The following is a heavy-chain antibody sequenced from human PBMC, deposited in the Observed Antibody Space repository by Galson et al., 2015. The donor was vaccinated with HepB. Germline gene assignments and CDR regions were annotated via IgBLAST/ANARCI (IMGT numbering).Heavy chain of an antibody. CDR1: GGTLSSYA. D-gene: IGHD1-26*01. V-gene: IGHV1-69*01. CDR2: IIPIFGTA. J-gene: IGHJ4*02. Sequence: QSGAEVKKPGESLRISCKASGGTLSSYAISWVRQAPGQGLEWMGGIIPIFGTANYAQKFQGRVTITADESTSTAYMELSSLRSEDAAVYYCARDKASGDQDYWGQGTLVTVSS. CDR3: ARDKASGDQDY.